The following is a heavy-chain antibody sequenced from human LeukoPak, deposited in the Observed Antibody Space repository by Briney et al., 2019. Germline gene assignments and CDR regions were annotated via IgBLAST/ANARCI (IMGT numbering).Heavy chain of an antibody. CDR2: ISSSSSYI. Sequence: PGGSLRLSCAASGFTFSSYSMNWVRQAPGKGLEWVSSISSSSSYIYYADSVKGRFTISRDNAKNSLYLQMNSLRAEDTAVYYCARVMSDIVVVIAATRIRWFDPWGQGTLVTASS. J-gene: IGHJ5*02. CDR3: ARVMSDIVVVIAATRIRWFDP. CDR1: GFTFSSYS. V-gene: IGHV3-21*01. D-gene: IGHD2-15*01.